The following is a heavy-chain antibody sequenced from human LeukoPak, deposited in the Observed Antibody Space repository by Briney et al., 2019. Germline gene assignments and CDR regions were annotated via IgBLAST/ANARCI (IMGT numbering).Heavy chain of an antibody. Sequence: GGSLRLSCAASGFTFSSYAMSWVRQAPGKGLEWVSAISGSGGSTYYADSVKGRFTISRDNSKNTLYLQMNSLRAEDTAAYYCARERGIAVAGSFDYWGQGTLVTVSS. CDR2: ISGSGGST. CDR1: GFTFSSYA. V-gene: IGHV3-23*01. D-gene: IGHD6-19*01. J-gene: IGHJ4*02. CDR3: ARERGIAVAGSFDY.